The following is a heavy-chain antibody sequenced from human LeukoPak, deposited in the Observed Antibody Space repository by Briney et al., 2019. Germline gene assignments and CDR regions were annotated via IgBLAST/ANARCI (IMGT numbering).Heavy chain of an antibody. J-gene: IGHJ4*02. CDR1: GDAFNSYD. V-gene: IGHV1-69*13. D-gene: IGHD4-11*01. CDR3: ARALYTENSYFDY. CDR2: IIPIYGTA. Sequence: SVKVSCKASGASGDAFNSYDFSWLRQAPGQGLQWMGGIIPIYGTAKYTEKFQGRVTITADESTSTAYMELSSLRSEDTAVYYCARALYTENSYFDYWGQGTLVTVSS.